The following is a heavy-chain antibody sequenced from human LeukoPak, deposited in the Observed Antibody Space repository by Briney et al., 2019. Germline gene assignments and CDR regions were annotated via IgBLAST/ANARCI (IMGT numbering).Heavy chain of an antibody. J-gene: IGHJ4*02. CDR3: AGEYGMVTPRYFAY. CDR2: IYSGGST. CDR1: GFTVSSSY. Sequence: GGSLRLSCAVSGFTVSSSYMSWVRQAPGKGLEWISIIYSGGSTYYADSVKDRFTISRDNSKNTLFLQMNRLRTEDTAVYYCAGEYGMVTPRYFAYWGQGTLVTVSS. D-gene: IGHD2-21*02. V-gene: IGHV3-66*01.